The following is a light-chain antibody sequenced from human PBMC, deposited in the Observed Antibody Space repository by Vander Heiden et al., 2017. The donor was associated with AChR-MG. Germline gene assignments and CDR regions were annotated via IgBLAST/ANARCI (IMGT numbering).Light chain of an antibody. V-gene: IGKV1-39*01. CDR1: QSITTY. J-gene: IGKJ2*01. Sequence: DIQMTQSPSYLSASVGDRVTITCRASQSITTYLNWYQQKPGKPPKRLIYSASTLQSGVPSRFSGSGSGTDFTLTISSLQPEDFATYYCHHSYSPPYTFGQGTTLEIK. CDR2: SAS. CDR3: HHSYSPPYT.